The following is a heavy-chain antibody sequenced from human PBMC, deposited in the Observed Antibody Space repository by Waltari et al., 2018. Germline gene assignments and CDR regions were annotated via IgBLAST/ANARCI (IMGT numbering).Heavy chain of an antibody. CDR1: GDSISSGDYY. V-gene: IGHV4-30-4*08. CDR3: ARGFVVLLATDAFDI. Sequence: QVQLQESGPGLVKPSQTLSLTCTVSGDSISSGDYYWSWIRQPPGKGLEWIGYIYYGGSAYYNPSLKSRVSISGDTSKNQFSLKLSSVTAADTAVYYCARGFVVLLATDAFDIWGQGTMVTVSS. CDR2: IYYGGSA. J-gene: IGHJ3*02. D-gene: IGHD2-21*01.